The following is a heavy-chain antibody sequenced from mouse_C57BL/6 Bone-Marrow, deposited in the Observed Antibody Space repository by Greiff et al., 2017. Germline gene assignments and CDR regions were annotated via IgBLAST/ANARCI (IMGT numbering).Heavy chain of an antibody. J-gene: IGHJ2*01. Sequence: EVNLVESGGGLVKPGGSLKLSCAASGFTFSDYGMNWVRQAQEKGLEWVAYISSGSSTIYYADTVKGRFTISRDKAKNTLFLQMTSLRSEDTAMYYCAREGSFDYWGQGTTRTVSS. V-gene: IGHV5-17*01. CDR1: GFTFSDYG. CDR3: AREGSFDY. CDR2: ISSGSSTI.